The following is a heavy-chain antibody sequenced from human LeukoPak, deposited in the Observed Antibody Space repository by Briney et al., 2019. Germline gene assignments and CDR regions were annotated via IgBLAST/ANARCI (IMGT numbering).Heavy chain of an antibody. CDR2: ISYDGSNK. CDR1: GFTFSSYA. Sequence: GRSLRLSCAASGFTFSSYAMHWVRQAPGKGLEWVAVISYDGSNKYYADSVKGRFTISRDNSKNTLYLQMNSLRAEDTAVYYCARDRTSLGEEYYFDNWGQGTLVTVSS. CDR3: ARDRTSLGEEYYFDN. D-gene: IGHD3-16*01. J-gene: IGHJ4*02. V-gene: IGHV3-30*04.